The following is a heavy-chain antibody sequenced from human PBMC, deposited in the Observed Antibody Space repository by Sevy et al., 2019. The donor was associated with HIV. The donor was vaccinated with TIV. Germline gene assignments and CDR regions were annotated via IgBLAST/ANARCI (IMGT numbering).Heavy chain of an antibody. CDR3: ASKRGYNDGPSDY. CDR2: IHYTGGT. J-gene: IGHJ4*02. D-gene: IGHD5-12*01. Sequence: SETLSLTCTVSGGSFTSSDSYWSWIRQPPGEGLEWIGYIHYTGGTYYNPFLKSRVAMSVDTSEKQFSLKLSFLTAADTAVYYCASKRGYNDGPSDYWGQGTLVTVSS. CDR1: GGSFTSSDSY. V-gene: IGHV4-30-4*01.